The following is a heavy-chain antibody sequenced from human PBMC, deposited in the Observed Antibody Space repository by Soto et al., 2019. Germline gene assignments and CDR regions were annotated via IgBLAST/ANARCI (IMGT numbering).Heavy chain of an antibody. J-gene: IGHJ4*02. CDR3: ARHGSY. CDR2: VYFSGTT. Sequence: PSETLSLTCTVSGVSITTTSYYWGWIRQPPGKGLEWIGSVYFSGTTYYNPSLKSRVTISVDTSKNHFSLRLSSVTAADTAIYYCARHGSYWGQGTLGTVSS. CDR1: GVSITTTSYY. V-gene: IGHV4-39*01.